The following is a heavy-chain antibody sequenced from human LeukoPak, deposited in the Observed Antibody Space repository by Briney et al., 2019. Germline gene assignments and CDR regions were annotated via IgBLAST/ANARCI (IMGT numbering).Heavy chain of an antibody. CDR1: GFTFSSFW. J-gene: IGHJ6*02. CDR2: IKTDGSEK. D-gene: IGHD4-17*01. CDR3: AKDRPYYGDYLYYYYGMDV. V-gene: IGHV3-7*03. Sequence: QTGGSLRLSCAASGFTFSSFWMSWVRQAPGKGLEWVAKIKTDGSEKYYVDSVKGRFTISRDNSKNTLSLQMNSLRAEDTAVYYCAKDRPYYGDYLYYYYGMDVWGQGTTVTVSS.